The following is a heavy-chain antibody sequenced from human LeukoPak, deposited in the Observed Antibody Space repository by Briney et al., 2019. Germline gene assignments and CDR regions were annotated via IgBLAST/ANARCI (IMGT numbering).Heavy chain of an antibody. J-gene: IGHJ4*02. Sequence: SETLSLTCTVSGGSISSYYWSWIRQPPGKGLEWIGYIYYSGSTNYNPSLKSRVTISVDTSKNQSSLKLSSVTAADTAVYYCARAPHHKAFDYWGQGTLVTVSS. CDR2: IYYSGST. CDR1: GGSISSYY. CDR3: ARAPHHKAFDY. V-gene: IGHV4-59*12.